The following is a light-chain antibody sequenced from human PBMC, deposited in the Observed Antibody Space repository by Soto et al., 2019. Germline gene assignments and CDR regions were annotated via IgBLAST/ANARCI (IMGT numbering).Light chain of an antibody. CDR3: QQYGGSRRT. Sequence: IKTTQTPTTQFASVAVRVTKTCRASQSIATFLTWYPQKPGKAPKLLIYDASSLKSGVPSRFSGSATGTDFTLTICGLGPEDFPVYCCQQYGGSRRTFGQGTKVDI. CDR2: DAS. V-gene: IGKV1-5*01. J-gene: IGKJ1*01. CDR1: QSIATF.